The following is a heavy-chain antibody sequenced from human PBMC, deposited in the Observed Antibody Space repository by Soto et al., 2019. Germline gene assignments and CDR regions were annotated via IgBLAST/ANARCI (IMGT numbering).Heavy chain of an antibody. CDR3: VRDPQRNDY. Sequence: QVQLVQSGAEVKKPGASVKVSCKASGYDFSSYGISWVRQAPGQGLEWMGWISASNGNRDYAQQFQGRVTMTSETSMTTAYMELRSLRSDDTAVYYCVRDPQRNDYWGQGTLVNVSS. J-gene: IGHJ4*02. CDR1: GYDFSSYG. V-gene: IGHV1-18*04. D-gene: IGHD2-2*01. CDR2: ISASNGNR.